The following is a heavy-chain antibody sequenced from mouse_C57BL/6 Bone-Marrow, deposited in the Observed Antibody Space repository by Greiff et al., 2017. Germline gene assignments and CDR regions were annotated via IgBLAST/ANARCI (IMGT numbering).Heavy chain of an antibody. D-gene: IGHD2-3*01. V-gene: IGHV1-53*01. J-gene: IGHJ3*01. CDR3: ARDDGYRLAWFAY. CDR1: GYTFTSYW. CDR2: INPSNGGT. Sequence: VQLQQSGPELVKPGASVKISCKASGYTFTSYWMHWVKQRPGQGLEWIGNINPSNGGTNYNEKFKSKATLTVDKSSSTAYMQLSSLTSEDSAVYYCARDDGYRLAWFAYWGQGTLVTVSA.